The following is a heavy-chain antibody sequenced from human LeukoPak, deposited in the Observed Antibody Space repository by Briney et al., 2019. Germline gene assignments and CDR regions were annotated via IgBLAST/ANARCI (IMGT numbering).Heavy chain of an antibody. CDR1: GYTFTNYY. CDR2: INPNSGGT. V-gene: IGHV1-2*02. D-gene: IGHD1-26*01. CDR3: ASSIVGATKY. J-gene: IGHJ4*02. Sequence: ASVKVSCKASGYTFTNYYIHWVRQAPGQGLEWMGWINPNSGGTNYAQKFQGRVTMTRDTSISTAYMELSRLRSDDTAVYYCASSIVGATKYWGQGTLVTVSS.